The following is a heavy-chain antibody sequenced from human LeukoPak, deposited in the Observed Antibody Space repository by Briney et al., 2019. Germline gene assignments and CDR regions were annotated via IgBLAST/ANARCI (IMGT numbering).Heavy chain of an antibody. V-gene: IGHV1-2*02. J-gene: IGHJ1*01. D-gene: IGHD6-19*01. CDR3: ARDRRVAGTTEYFQH. CDR1: GYTFTGYY. Sequence: ASVKVSCKASGYTFTGYYMHWVRQAPGQGLEWMGWINPNSGGTNYAQKFQGRVTMTRDTSISTAYMELSRLRSDDTAVYYCARDRRVAGTTEYFQHWDQGTLVTVSS. CDR2: INPNSGGT.